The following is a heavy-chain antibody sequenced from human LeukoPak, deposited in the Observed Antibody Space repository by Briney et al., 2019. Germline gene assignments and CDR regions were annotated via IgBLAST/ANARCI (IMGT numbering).Heavy chain of an antibody. J-gene: IGHJ1*01. CDR2: ISGSGGST. D-gene: IGHD3-22*01. V-gene: IGHV3-23*01. CDR3: AKTPPYYYDSSGYYYDENFQH. CDR1: GFTFSSYA. Sequence: TGGSLRLSCAASGFTFSSYAMSWVRQAPGKGLEWVSAISGSGGSTYYADSVKGRFTISRDNSKNTLYLQMNSLRAEDTAVYYCAKTPPYYYDSSGYYYDENFQHWGQGTLVTVSS.